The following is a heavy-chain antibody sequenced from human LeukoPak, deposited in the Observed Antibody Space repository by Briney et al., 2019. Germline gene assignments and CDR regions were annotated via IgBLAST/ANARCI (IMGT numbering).Heavy chain of an antibody. J-gene: IGHJ5*02. CDR3: VREAGYWGPVCVKTNLFDP. CDR1: GFPFRSHA. CDR2: ISNGNT. D-gene: IGHD2-15*01. V-gene: IGHV3-23*01. Sequence: GGSLRLSCAASGFPFRSHAMSWVRQPPGKGLEWVAAISNGNTYYADSVRGRFIISRDDSKNTLYLQMNSQRDDDTALYCCVREAGYWGPVCVKTNLFDPWGERTLVSVS.